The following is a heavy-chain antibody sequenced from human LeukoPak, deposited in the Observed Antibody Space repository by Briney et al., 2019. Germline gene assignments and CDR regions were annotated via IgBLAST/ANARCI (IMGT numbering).Heavy chain of an antibody. V-gene: IGHV4-34*01. J-gene: IGHJ6*02. Sequence: PSETLSLTCAVYGGSFSGYYWSWIRQPPGKGLEWIGEINHSGSTNYNPSLKSRVTISVDTSKNQFSLKLSSVTAAGTAVYYCARFIRAPYYYYGMDVWGQGTTVTVSS. CDR2: INHSGST. D-gene: IGHD3-10*01. CDR3: ARFIRAPYYYYGMDV. CDR1: GGSFSGYY.